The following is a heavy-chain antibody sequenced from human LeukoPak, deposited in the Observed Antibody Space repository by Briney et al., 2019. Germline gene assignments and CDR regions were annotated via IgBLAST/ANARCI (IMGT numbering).Heavy chain of an antibody. J-gene: IGHJ3*02. CDR2: VSSSSIHI. D-gene: IGHD5-12*01. V-gene: IGHV3-21*01. CDR3: ARHLGGIVAYAFDI. CDR1: GFTFSNYG. Sequence: GGSLRLSCAASGFTFSNYGMNWVRQAPGKGLGWVSVVSSSSIHIYYADSVKGRFTISRDNAKNSLYLQMNSLRAEDTAVYYCARHLGGIVAYAFDIWGQGTMVTVSS.